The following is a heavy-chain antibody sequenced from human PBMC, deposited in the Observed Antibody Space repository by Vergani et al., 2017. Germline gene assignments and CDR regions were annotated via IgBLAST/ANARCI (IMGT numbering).Heavy chain of an antibody. Sequence: QVQLVESGGGVVQPGRSLRLSCAASGFTFSSYGMHWVRQAPGKGLEWVAVISYDGSNKYYADSVKGRFTISRDNSKNTLYLQMNRLRAEDTAVYYCARDRRAHSGYDMDYWGQGTLVTVSS. CDR3: ARDRRAHSGYDMDY. CDR2: ISYDGSNK. V-gene: IGHV3-30*03. D-gene: IGHD5-12*01. CDR1: GFTFSSYG. J-gene: IGHJ4*02.